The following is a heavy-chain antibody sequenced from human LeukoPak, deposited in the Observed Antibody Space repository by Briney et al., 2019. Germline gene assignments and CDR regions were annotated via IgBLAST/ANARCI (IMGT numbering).Heavy chain of an antibody. CDR3: ARDSSGYGILYYFDY. Sequence: GGSLRLSCAASGFTFSSYGMHWVRQAPGKGLEWVAVISYDGSNKYYADSVKGRFTISRDNSKSTLYLQMNSLRAEDTAVYYCARDSSGYGILYYFDYWGQGTLVTVSS. CDR2: ISYDGSNK. J-gene: IGHJ4*02. CDR1: GFTFSSYG. D-gene: IGHD5-12*01. V-gene: IGHV3-30*19.